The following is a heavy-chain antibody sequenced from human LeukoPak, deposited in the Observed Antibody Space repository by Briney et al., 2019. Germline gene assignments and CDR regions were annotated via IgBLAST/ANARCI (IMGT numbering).Heavy chain of an antibody. CDR2: IYHSGST. Sequence: PSETLSLTCTVSGYSISSGYYWGWIRQPPGKGLEWIGSIYHSGSTYYNPSLKSRVTISVDTSKNQFSLKLSSVTAADTAVYYCARPIAAAGRRGFQHWGQGTLVTVSS. CDR1: GYSISSGYY. J-gene: IGHJ1*01. V-gene: IGHV4-38-2*02. CDR3: ARPIAAAGRRGFQH. D-gene: IGHD6-13*01.